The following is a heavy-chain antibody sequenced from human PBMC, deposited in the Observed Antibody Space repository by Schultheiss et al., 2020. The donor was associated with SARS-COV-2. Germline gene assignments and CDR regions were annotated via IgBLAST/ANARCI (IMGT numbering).Heavy chain of an antibody. Sequence: ASVKVSCKASGGIFRSHAISWGRQAPGQGLEWMGGLIPIFDETNYAQKFQGRVTMTRDTSISTAYMELSRLRSDDTAVYYCARGTYGSGSYSAIYYYYGMDVWGQGTTVTVSS. CDR2: LIPIFDET. D-gene: IGHD3-10*01. CDR3: ARGTYGSGSYSAIYYYYGMDV. CDR1: GGIFRSHA. V-gene: IGHV1-2*02. J-gene: IGHJ6*02.